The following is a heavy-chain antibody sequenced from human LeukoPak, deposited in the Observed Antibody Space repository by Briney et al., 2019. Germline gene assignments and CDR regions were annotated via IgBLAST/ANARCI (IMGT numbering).Heavy chain of an antibody. D-gene: IGHD3-22*01. CDR3: ARQKILDDNYDSSGYYVDQ. V-gene: IGHV4-39*01. J-gene: IGHJ4*02. CDR2: IYYRGRT. CDR1: NGSIITSSYY. Sequence: SETLSLTCTVSNGSIITSSYYWGWIRQPPGKGLEWIGSIYYRGRTYYNPSLKIRVTISADTSKNQFSLNLSSVTASDTAVYYCARQKILDDNYDSSGYYVDQWGQGSLVTVSS.